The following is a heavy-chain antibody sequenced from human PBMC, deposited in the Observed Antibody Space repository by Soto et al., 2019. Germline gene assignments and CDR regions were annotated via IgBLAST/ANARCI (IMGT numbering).Heavy chain of an antibody. J-gene: IGHJ4*02. CDR1: GGSIRGSNYY. D-gene: IGHD3-3*01. CDR3: ARTYDAQYG. V-gene: IGHV4-39*01. Sequence: QLRLQESGPGLVKPSETLSLTCTVSGGSIRGSNYYWGWIRQPPGKGLEWIASIYYGGTTHYNPSLESRVIISVDMSKNQFSLELSSVTAADTAVYYCARTYDAQYGWGPEILVTVSS. CDR2: IYYGGTT.